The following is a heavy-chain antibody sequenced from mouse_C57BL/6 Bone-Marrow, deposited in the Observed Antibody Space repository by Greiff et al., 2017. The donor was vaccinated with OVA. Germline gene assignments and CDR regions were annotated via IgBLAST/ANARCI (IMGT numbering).Heavy chain of an antibody. J-gene: IGHJ3*01. V-gene: IGHV5-4*01. D-gene: IGHD2-2*01. CDR2: ISDGGSYT. CDR1: GFTFSSYA. CDR3: AREGRDGYDWFAY. Sequence: EVQLVESGGGLVKPGGSLKLSCAASGFTFSSYAMSWVRQTPEKRLEWVATISDGGSYTYYPDNVKGRFTISRDNAKNNLYLQMSHLKSEDTAMYYCAREGRDGYDWFAYWGQGTLVTVSA.